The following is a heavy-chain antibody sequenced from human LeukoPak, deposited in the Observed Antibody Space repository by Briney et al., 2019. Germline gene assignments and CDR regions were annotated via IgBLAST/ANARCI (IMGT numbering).Heavy chain of an antibody. CDR2: MNPNSGNT. Sequence: GASVKVSCKASGYTFTSYDINWVRQATGQGLEWMGWMNPNSGNTGYAQKFQGRVTMTRNTSISTAYMELSSLRSEDTAVYYCARAHVGYYYYYMDVWGKGTTVTVSS. D-gene: IGHD1-26*01. CDR3: ARAHVGYYYYYMDV. J-gene: IGHJ6*03. CDR1: GYTFTSYD. V-gene: IGHV1-8*01.